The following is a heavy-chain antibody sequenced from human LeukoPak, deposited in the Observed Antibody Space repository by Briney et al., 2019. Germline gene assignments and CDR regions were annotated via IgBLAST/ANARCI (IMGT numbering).Heavy chain of an antibody. CDR2: ISGSGGST. CDR3: AKGGNRYCSGGSSSGQAINYYYYGMDV. CDR1: GFTFSSYA. Sequence: PGGSLRLSCAASGFTFSSYAMSWVRQAPGKGLEWVSAISGSGGSTYFADSVKGRFTISRDNYKNPLYLQMNSLRAEDTAVYYCAKGGNRYCSGGSSSGQAINYYYYGMDVWGQGTTVTVSS. V-gene: IGHV3-23*01. J-gene: IGHJ6*02. D-gene: IGHD2-15*01.